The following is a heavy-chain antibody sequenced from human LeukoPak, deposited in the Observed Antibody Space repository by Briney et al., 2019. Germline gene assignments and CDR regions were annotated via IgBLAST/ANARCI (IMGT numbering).Heavy chain of an antibody. CDR3: ARGHPGYGDLPHLDD. J-gene: IGHJ6*04. Sequence: SEPLSLTCAVYGGSFSGYYWSWIRQPPGKGLEWIGEINHSGSTNYNPSLKSRVTISVDTSKNQFSLKLNSVTAADTAGYYCARGHPGYGDLPHLDDWGKGTTVTVSS. CDR2: INHSGST. V-gene: IGHV4-34*01. D-gene: IGHD4-17*01. CDR1: GGSFSGYY.